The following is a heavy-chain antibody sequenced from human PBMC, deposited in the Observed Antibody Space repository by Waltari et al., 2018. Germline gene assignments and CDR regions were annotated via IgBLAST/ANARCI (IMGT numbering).Heavy chain of an antibody. CDR2: IYPGDSDT. Sequence: VQLVQSGAEVKKPGSSVKVSCKASGGTFSSYAISWVRQMPGKGLEWMGIIYPGDSDTRYSPSFQGQVTISADKSISTAYLQWSSLKASDTAMYYCARVGITMAQSGAFDIWGQGTMVTVSS. J-gene: IGHJ3*02. CDR3: ARVGITMAQSGAFDI. V-gene: IGHV5-51*01. CDR1: GGTFSSYA. D-gene: IGHD3-10*01.